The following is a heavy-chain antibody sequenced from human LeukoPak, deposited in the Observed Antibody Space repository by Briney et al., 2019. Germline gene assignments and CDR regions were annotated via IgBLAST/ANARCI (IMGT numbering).Heavy chain of an antibody. V-gene: IGHV3-15*01. CDR1: GFTFSNAW. Sequence: PGGSLRLSCAASGFTFSNAWMSWVRQAPGKGLEWVGRIKSKTDGGTTDYAAPVKGRFTISRDDSKNTLYLQMNSLKTEDTAVYYCTSRVVVAATPFDYWGQGTLVTASS. CDR3: TSRVVVAATPFDY. CDR2: IKSKTDGGTT. D-gene: IGHD2-15*01. J-gene: IGHJ4*02.